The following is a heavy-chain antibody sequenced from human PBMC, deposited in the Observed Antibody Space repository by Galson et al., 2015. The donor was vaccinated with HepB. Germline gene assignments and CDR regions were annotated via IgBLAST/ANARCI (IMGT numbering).Heavy chain of an antibody. CDR2: ISATGTTI. Sequence: LRLSCAASGFTFSSYNMNWVRQAPGKGLEWISFISATGTTIYYADSVKDRFTVSRDNAKTSLYLQMDSLGAEDTALYYCVRGAVAIFGVGNRFDPWGQGTLVTVSS. J-gene: IGHJ5*02. CDR1: GFTFSSYN. V-gene: IGHV3-48*03. CDR3: VRGAVAIFGVGNRFDP. D-gene: IGHD3-3*01.